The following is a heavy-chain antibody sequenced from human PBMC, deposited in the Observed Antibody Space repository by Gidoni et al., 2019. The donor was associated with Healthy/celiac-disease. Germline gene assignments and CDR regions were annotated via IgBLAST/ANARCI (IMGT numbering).Heavy chain of an antibody. V-gene: IGHV3-48*03. Sequence: EVQLVESGGGLVQPGGSLRLSCAASGFTFSSYEMNWVRQAPGKGLEWVSYISSSGSTIYYADSVKGRFTISRNNAKNSLYLQMNSLRAEDTAVYYCARGSGGSYWQASFDYWGQGTLVTVSS. D-gene: IGHD1-26*01. CDR1: GFTFSSYE. J-gene: IGHJ4*02. CDR2: ISSSGSTI. CDR3: ARGSGGSYWQASFDY.